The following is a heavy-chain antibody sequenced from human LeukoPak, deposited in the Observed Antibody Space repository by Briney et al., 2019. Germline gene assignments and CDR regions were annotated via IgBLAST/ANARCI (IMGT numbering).Heavy chain of an antibody. J-gene: IGHJ4*02. CDR2: IYNSGST. V-gene: IGHV4-31*03. Sequence: SQTLSLTCTVSGGSISSGGYYWSRIRQHPGKGLEWIGYIYNSGSTYHNPSLKSRVTISVDTSKNQFSLKLSSVTAADTAVYYCARVSEQQLGLFEYWGQGTLVTVYS. CDR3: ARVSEQQLGLFEY. D-gene: IGHD6-13*01. CDR1: GGSISSGGYY.